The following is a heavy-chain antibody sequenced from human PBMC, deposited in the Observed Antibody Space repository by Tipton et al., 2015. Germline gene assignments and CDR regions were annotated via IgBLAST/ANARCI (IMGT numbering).Heavy chain of an antibody. V-gene: IGHV4-34*01. D-gene: IGHD6-19*01. J-gene: IGHJ3*02. Sequence: TLSLTCAVYGGSFSGYYWSWIRQPPGKGLEWIAEINHGGSINYNPSLKSRVTISVDTSKNQFSLKLSSVTAADTAVYYCARQSIAVAVDAFDIWGQGTMVTVSS. CDR2: INHGGSI. CDR1: GGSFSGYY. CDR3: ARQSIAVAVDAFDI.